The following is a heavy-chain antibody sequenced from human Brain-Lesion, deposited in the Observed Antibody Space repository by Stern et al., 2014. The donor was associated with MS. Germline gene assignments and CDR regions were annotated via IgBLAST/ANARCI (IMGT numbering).Heavy chain of an antibody. Sequence: QVQLVQSGAEVKKPGASVTVSCKASGYPFSSYDVPGVRQASGHGLEWMGWMNPYSGNPGYAQKFKGRVSMTSDPSISTVYMELTSLTSDDTAVYFCARAVRNQLLSEYWGQGTLVTVSS. D-gene: IGHD2-2*01. J-gene: IGHJ4*02. V-gene: IGHV1-8*01. CDR1: GYPFSSYD. CDR2: MNPYSGNP. CDR3: ARAVRNQLLSEY.